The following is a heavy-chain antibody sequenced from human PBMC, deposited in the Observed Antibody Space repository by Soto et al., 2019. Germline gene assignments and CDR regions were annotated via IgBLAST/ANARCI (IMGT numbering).Heavy chain of an antibody. CDR1: GFTFSTYA. Sequence: EVQLLDSGGGLVQPGGSLRLSCTASGFTFSTYAMNWVRQAPGKGLEWVSTISGSDGSTYYADSVKGRFTISRDNSKNTLYRQMNSLSADDTAIYYCAKSTCSGSDTSCYPRYGLDVWGQGTTVTVSS. V-gene: IGHV3-23*01. CDR3: AKSTCSGSDTSCYPRYGLDV. CDR2: ISGSDGST. D-gene: IGHD2-2*01. J-gene: IGHJ6*02.